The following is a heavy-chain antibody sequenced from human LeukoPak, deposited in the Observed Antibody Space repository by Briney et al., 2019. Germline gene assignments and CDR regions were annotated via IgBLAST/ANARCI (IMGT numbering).Heavy chain of an antibody. V-gene: IGHV4-61*02. Sequence: SSETLSLTCTVSGGSISSGSYYWSWIRQPAGKGLEWIGRIYTSGSTHYNPSLKSRVTISVDTSKNQFSLKLSSVTAADTAVYYCARFCSKGSSWYYAFDIWGQGTMVTVSS. D-gene: IGHD6-13*01. CDR2: IYTSGST. CDR3: ARFCSKGSSWYYAFDI. J-gene: IGHJ3*02. CDR1: GGSISSGSYY.